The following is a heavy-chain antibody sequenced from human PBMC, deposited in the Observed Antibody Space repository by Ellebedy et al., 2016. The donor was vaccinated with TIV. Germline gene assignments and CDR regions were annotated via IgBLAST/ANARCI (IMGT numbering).Heavy chain of an antibody. Sequence: GESLKISXAASGFTFSGYWISWVRQAPGKGLEWVANIKEDGSEKYYVDSVKGRFTISRDNAENSLVLQMSSLRVDDTAVYFCAGWGDGSNPWGQGLQVTVSS. D-gene: IGHD6-19*01. CDR3: AGWGDGSNP. CDR1: GFTFSGYW. V-gene: IGHV3-7*02. J-gene: IGHJ5*02. CDR2: IKEDGSEK.